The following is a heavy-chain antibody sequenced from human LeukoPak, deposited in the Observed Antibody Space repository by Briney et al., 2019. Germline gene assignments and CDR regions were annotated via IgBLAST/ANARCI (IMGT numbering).Heavy chain of an antibody. D-gene: IGHD4-11*01. V-gene: IGHV1-69*05. J-gene: IGHJ5*02. CDR3: ARGAPTTSRYNWFDP. CDR1: VGTFTGYA. Sequence: WARAKVSCKASVGTFTGYAVSRVPQAPGHGLECLGGIIPIFGTANHAQKFQCRVTIITDESTSTAYMELSSLRSEDTAVYYCARGAPTTSRYNWFDPWGQGTLVTVSS. CDR2: IIPIFGTA.